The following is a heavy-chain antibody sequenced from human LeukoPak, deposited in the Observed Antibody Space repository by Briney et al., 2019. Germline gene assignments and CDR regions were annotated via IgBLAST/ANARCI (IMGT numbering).Heavy chain of an antibody. Sequence: SQTLSLTCTVSGGSISSGDYYWSWIRQPPGKGLEWIGSIYYSGSTYYNPSLKSRVTISVDTSKNQFSLKLSSVTAADTAVYYCARAYYDSSGYLLNWFDPWGQGTLVTVSS. CDR2: IYYSGST. CDR3: ARAYYDSSGYLLNWFDP. CDR1: GGSISSGDYY. D-gene: IGHD3-22*01. V-gene: IGHV4-39*01. J-gene: IGHJ5*02.